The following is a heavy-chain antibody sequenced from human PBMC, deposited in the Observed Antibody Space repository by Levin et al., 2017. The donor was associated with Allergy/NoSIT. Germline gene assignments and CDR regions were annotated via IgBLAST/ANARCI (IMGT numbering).Heavy chain of an antibody. J-gene: IGHJ5*02. D-gene: IGHD2-2*01. V-gene: IGHV3-21*01. CDR2: ISSSSSYI. CDR3: ATFYCSSTSCYLGAFDP. CDR1: GFTLSGYG. Sequence: GGSLRLSCGASGFTLSGYGIIWVRQAPGKGLEWVSYISSSSSYIYYADSVKGRFTISRDDAKNSLYLHMNSLRAEDTAVYYCATFYCSSTSCYLGAFDPWGQGTLVTVSS.